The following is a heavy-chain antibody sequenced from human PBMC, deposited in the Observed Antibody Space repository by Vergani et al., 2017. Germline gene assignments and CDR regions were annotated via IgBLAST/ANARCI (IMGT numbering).Heavy chain of an antibody. J-gene: IGHJ4*02. Sequence: QVQLVQSGAEVKKPGSSVKVSCKASGGTFSSYAISWVRQAPGQGLEWMGGIIPIFGIANYAQKFQGRVAITADKSTSTAYMELSSLRSEDTAVYYCARVGFSDSSGYYNYWGQGTLVTVSS. V-gene: IGHV1-69*17. CDR3: ARVGFSDSSGYYNY. CDR2: IIPIFGIA. D-gene: IGHD3-22*01. CDR1: GGTFSSYA.